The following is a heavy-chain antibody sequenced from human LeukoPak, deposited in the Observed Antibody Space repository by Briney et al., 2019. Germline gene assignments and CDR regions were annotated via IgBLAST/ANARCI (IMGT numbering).Heavy chain of an antibody. CDR2: IYYSGST. CDR3: ARLQKIGRFGEKSYYYYYGMDV. CDR1: GGSLSSYY. Sequence: PSETLSLTCTVSGGSLSSYYWSWIRQPPGKGLEWIGYIYYSGSTNYNPSLKGRVTISVDTSKNQFSLKLSSVTAADTAVYYCARLQKIGRFGEKSYYYYYGMDVWGQGTTVTVSS. V-gene: IGHV4-59*08. J-gene: IGHJ6*02. D-gene: IGHD3-10*01.